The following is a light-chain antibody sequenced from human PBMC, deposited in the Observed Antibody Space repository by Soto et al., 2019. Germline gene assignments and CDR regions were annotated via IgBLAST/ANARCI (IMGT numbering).Light chain of an antibody. V-gene: IGLV2-23*02. CDR3: SSYASTATRV. CDR1: SSDVGSHDL. Sequence: QSALTQPASVSGSPGQSIAISCTGTSSDVGSHDLVSWYQQHPGKAPQLMIYDVSYRPSGVSDRFSGSKSGNTASLTVSGLRAEDEADYYCSSYASTATRVFGGGTKVTVL. CDR2: DVS. J-gene: IGLJ3*02.